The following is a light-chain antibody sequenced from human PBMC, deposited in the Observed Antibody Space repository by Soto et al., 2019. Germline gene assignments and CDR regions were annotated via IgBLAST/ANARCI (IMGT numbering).Light chain of an antibody. J-gene: IGKJ1*01. Sequence: DIQMTQSPSTLSASVGDRVTITCRASQSISGWLAWYQQKPGTAPKLLIYEASNLESGVPSRFSGSGSGTEFTLTISSLQPDDFATYYCQQYYSDWTFGLGTKVDIK. CDR1: QSISGW. CDR3: QQYYSDWT. CDR2: EAS. V-gene: IGKV1-5*01.